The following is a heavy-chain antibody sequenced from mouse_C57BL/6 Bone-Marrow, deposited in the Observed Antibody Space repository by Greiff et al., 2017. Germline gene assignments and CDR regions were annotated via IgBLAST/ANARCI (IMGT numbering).Heavy chain of an antibody. Sequence: VKLQQPGAELVKPGASVKLSCKASGYTFTSYWMHWVKQRPGQGLEWIGMIHPNSGSTNYNEKFKSKATLTVDKSSSTAYMQLSSLTSEDSAVYYCARDGYSWYFDVWGTGTTVTVSS. D-gene: IGHD2-3*01. J-gene: IGHJ1*03. V-gene: IGHV1-64*01. CDR3: ARDGYSWYFDV. CDR1: GYTFTSYW. CDR2: IHPNSGST.